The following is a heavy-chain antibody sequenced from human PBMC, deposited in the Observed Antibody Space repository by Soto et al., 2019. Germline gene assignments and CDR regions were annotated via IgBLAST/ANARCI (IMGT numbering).Heavy chain of an antibody. CDR2: INAGNGNT. D-gene: IGHD5-12*01. CDR1: GITFSTYA. V-gene: IGHV1-3*01. J-gene: IGHJ4*02. CDR3: ARAISGYVT. Sequence: ASVKVSCKASGITFSTYAIHWVRQAPGQRLEWMGWINAGNGNTRYSQKFQGRVTLTRDTSASTAYMDLSSLRSEDTAIYYCARAISGYVTWGLGTLVTVSS.